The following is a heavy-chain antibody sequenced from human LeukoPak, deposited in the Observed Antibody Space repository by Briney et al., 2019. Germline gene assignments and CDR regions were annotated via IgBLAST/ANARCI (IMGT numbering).Heavy chain of an antibody. D-gene: IGHD2-15*01. CDR1: GFTFSSYS. V-gene: IGHV3-21*01. CDR2: ISSSSSDI. CDR3: ARGHCSGGSCYSVDY. J-gene: IGHJ4*02. Sequence: PGGCLRLSCAASGFTFSSYSMNWVRPAPGKGLEWVSSISSSSSDIYYADSVKGRFTISRDNAKNSLYLQMNSLRAEDTAVYYCARGHCSGGSCYSVDYWGQGTLVTVSS.